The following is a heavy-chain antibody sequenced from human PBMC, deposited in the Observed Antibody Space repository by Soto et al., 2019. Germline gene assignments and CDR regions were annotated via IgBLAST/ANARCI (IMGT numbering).Heavy chain of an antibody. V-gene: IGHV3-74*01. J-gene: IGHJ3*02. Sequence: GGSLRLSCAASGFTFSGYWMHWVRQAPGKGLVWVSRISSDGSSTNYADSLKDRFTISRDNAKNTLYLQMNSLRAEDTAVYYCARETIRAFDIWGQGTMVTVS. CDR2: ISSDGSST. D-gene: IGHD3-9*01. CDR1: GFTFSGYW. CDR3: ARETIRAFDI.